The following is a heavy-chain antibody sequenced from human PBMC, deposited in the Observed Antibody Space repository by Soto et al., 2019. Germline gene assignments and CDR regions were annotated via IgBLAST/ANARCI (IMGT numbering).Heavy chain of an antibody. CDR2: ISYDGSNK. CDR1: GFTFSSYG. D-gene: IGHD1-26*01. CDR3: ARSPYSVSYLAYFDY. Sequence: QVQLVESGGGVVQPGRSLRLSCAASGFTFSSYGMHWVRQAPGKGLEWVAVISYDGSNKYYADSVKGRFTISRDNSKXXXXXXXXXXRXEDTAVXYCARSPYSVSYLAYFDYWGQGTLVTVSS. V-gene: IGHV3-30*03. J-gene: IGHJ4*02.